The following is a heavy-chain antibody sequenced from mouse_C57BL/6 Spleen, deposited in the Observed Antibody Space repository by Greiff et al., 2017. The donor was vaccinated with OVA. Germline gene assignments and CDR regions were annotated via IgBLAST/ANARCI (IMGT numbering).Heavy chain of an antibody. CDR1: GYTFTSYG. V-gene: IGHV1-58*01. Sequence: EVQGVESGAELVRPGSSVKMSCKTSGYTFTSYGINWVKQRPGQGLEWIGYIYIGNGYTEYNEKFKGKATLTSDTSSSTAYMQLSSLTSEDSAIYFCARGGYYGSSSRVYFDYWGQGTTLTVSS. CDR2: IYIGNGYT. D-gene: IGHD1-1*01. J-gene: IGHJ2*01. CDR3: ARGGYYGSSSRVYFDY.